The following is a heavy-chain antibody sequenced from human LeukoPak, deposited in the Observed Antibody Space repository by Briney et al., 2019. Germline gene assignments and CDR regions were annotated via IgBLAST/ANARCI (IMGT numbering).Heavy chain of an antibody. V-gene: IGHV1-18*01. Sequence: ASVKVSCKASGYTFTTHGIAWVRQAPGQGLEWMRWISAHNGSTNYAQSLQGRVTMTTDTSTNTAYMELRSLRSDDTAVYYCARDGYFDLWGRGTLVTVSS. CDR2: ISAHNGST. CDR3: ARDGYFDL. CDR1: GYTFTTHG. J-gene: IGHJ2*01.